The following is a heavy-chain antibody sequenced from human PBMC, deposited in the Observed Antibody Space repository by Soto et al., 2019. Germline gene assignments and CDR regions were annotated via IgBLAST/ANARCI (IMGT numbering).Heavy chain of an antibody. CDR3: AKDSLGATLDY. Sequence: QVQLVESGGGVVQPGRSLRLSCAASGFTFSSYGMHWVRQAPGKGLEWVAVISYDGSNKYYADSVKGRFTISRDNSKNTLYLHMNSLRAEHTAVYYCAKDSLGATLDYWGQGTLVTVSS. CDR2: ISYDGSNK. CDR1: GFTFSSYG. V-gene: IGHV3-30*18. J-gene: IGHJ4*02. D-gene: IGHD1-26*01.